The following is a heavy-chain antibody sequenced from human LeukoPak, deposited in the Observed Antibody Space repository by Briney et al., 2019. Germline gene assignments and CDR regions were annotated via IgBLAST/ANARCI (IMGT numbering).Heavy chain of an antibody. D-gene: IGHD4-17*01. CDR3: ARMTTVTTLGYYFDY. Sequence: GESLKISCKISGYRLTNNWIGWVRQVPGKGLEWMGLIYPGDSDTRYSPSFQGQVTISADKSISTAYLQWSSLKASDTAMYYCARMTTVTTLGYYFDYWGQGTLVTVSS. CDR1: GYRLTNNW. V-gene: IGHV5-51*01. J-gene: IGHJ4*02. CDR2: IYPGDSDT.